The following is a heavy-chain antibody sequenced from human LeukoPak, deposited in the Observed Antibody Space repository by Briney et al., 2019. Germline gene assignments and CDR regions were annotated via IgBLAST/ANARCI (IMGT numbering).Heavy chain of an antibody. CDR3: ARGGGSTNWFDP. J-gene: IGHJ5*02. CDR2: INHSGST. V-gene: IGHV4-34*01. CDR1: GGSFSGYY. D-gene: IGHD3-10*01. Sequence: SETLSLTCAVYGGSFSGYYWTWLRQPPGKGLEWIGEINHSGSTNPNPSLKSRVTISVDTSKNQFSLKLSSVTAADTAVYYCARGGGSTNWFDPWGQGTLVTVSS.